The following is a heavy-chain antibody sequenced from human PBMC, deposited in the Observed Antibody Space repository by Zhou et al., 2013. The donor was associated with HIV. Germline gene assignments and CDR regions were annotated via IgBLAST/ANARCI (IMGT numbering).Heavy chain of an antibody. CDR1: RFNIKTYS. Sequence: EVQLVESGGGLVKPGGSLRLSCVASRFNIKTYSMNWVRQAPGKGLEWVSSITSSSNYIHYADSVKGRFTISRDNARNSLFLQMNSLRAEDTAVYYCTREPYDIFSGSFHYYGMDIWGQGTTVIVSS. J-gene: IGHJ6*02. V-gene: IGHV3-21*03. CDR3: TREPYDIFSGSFHYYGMDI. D-gene: IGHD3-9*01. CDR2: ITSSSNYI.